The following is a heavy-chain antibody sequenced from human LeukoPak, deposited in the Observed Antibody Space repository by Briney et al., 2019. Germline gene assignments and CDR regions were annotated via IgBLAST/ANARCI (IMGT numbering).Heavy chain of an antibody. CDR3: ARGRGIAARPPTLRY. J-gene: IGHJ4*02. V-gene: IGHV1-18*01. Sequence: GASVTVSCKASGYTFTSYGISWVRQAPGQGLEWMGWISAYNGNTNYAQKLQGRVTMTTDTSTSTAYMELRSLRSDDTAVYYCARGRGIAARPPTLRYWGQGTLVTVSS. CDR1: GYTFTSYG. CDR2: ISAYNGNT. D-gene: IGHD6-6*01.